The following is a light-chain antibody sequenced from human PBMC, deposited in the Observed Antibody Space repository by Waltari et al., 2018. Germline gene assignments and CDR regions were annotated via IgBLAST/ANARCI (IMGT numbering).Light chain of an antibody. J-gene: IGLJ2*01. V-gene: IGLV2-14*03. Sequence: QSALTQPASVSGSPGQSVTNSSTGVRSDGDDYKIASWFRQHPGKVPKLILFDVSNRPSDISNRFSGYKSGNTAFLTISRLQADDEADYYCTTYPDTNTPVVFGGGTKVTV. CDR2: DVS. CDR1: RSDGDDYKI. CDR3: TTYPDTNTPVV.